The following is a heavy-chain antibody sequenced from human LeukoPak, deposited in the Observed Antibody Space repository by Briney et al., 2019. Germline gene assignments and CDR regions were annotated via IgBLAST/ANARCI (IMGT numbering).Heavy chain of an antibody. D-gene: IGHD3-16*02. V-gene: IGHV3-30*18. CDR3: AKDHYDYIGGTYRDFDY. CDR2: ISYDGSNP. J-gene: IGHJ4*02. CDR1: GFTFSSFG. Sequence: PGGSLRLSCAAPGFTFSSFGMHWVRQAPGKGLEWVAVISYDGSNPYYADSVKGRFTISRDNSKNTLYLQMNSLRAEDTAVYYCAKDHYDYIGGTYRDFDYWGQGTLVTVSS.